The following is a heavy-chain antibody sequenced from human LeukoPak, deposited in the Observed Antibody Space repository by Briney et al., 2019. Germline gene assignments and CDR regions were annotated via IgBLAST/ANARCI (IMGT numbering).Heavy chain of an antibody. CDR1: GFTFFSYW. J-gene: IGHJ4*02. CDR3: AKGGASVTRYVDY. D-gene: IGHD4-17*01. V-gene: IGHV3-30*18. CDR2: MSNSGENT. Sequence: GGSLRLSCAASGFTFFSYWMRWVRQAPGKGLEWVGIMSNSGENTFYGEAVKGRFTISRDNSQNTLYLQMNSLRPEDTAVYYCAKGGASVTRYVDYWGQGTLVTVSS.